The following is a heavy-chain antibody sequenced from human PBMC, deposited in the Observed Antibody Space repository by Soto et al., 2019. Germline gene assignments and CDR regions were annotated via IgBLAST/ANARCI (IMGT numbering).Heavy chain of an antibody. CDR2: ISYDGSNK. CDR3: AKDGRSSGSYSSDY. CDR1: GFTFSSYG. J-gene: IGHJ4*02. Sequence: QVQLVESGGGVVQPGRSLRLSCAASGFTFSSYGMHWVRQAPGKGLEWVAVISYDGSNKYYADSVTGRFTISRDNSKNTLYLQMNSLRAEDTAVYYWAKDGRSSGSYSSDYWGQGTLVTVSS. D-gene: IGHD1-26*01. V-gene: IGHV3-30*18.